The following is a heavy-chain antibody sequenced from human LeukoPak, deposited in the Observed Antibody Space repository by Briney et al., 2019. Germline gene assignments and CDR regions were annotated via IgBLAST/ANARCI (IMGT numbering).Heavy chain of an antibody. Sequence: TSETLSLTCTVSGGSISSGGYYWSWIRQHPGKGLEWIGYIYYSGSTYYNPSLKSRVTISVDTSKNQFSLKLSSVTAADTAVYYCARWPNRSGIVATGYPRAFDIWGQGTMVTVSS. CDR2: IYYSGST. D-gene: IGHD5-12*01. CDR3: ARWPNRSGIVATGYPRAFDI. V-gene: IGHV4-31*03. CDR1: GGSISSGGYY. J-gene: IGHJ3*02.